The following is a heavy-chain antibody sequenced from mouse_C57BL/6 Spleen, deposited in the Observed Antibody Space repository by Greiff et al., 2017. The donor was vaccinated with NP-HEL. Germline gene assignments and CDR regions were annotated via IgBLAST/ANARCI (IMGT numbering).Heavy chain of an antibody. J-gene: IGHJ3*01. CDR1: GYTFTSYW. Sequence: QVQLKQPGAELVRPGTSVKLSCKASGYTFTSYWMHWVKQRPGQGLEWIGVIDPSDSYTNYNQKFKGKATLTVDTSSSTAYMQLSSLTSEDSAVYYCARDDGYYAAYWGQGTLVTVSA. D-gene: IGHD2-3*01. CDR2: IDPSDSYT. V-gene: IGHV1-59*01. CDR3: ARDDGYYAAY.